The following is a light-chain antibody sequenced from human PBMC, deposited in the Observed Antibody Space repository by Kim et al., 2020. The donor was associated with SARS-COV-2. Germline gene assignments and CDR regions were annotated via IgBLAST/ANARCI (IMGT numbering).Light chain of an antibody. J-gene: IGLJ3*02. Sequence: GQSITISCTGTSSDIGGYNYVYWYQQHPGKAPKLMIYDVSNRPSGVSTRFSGSRSGNTASLTISGLQPEDEADYYCSAYTSISTLVFGGGTQLTVL. V-gene: IGLV2-14*03. CDR1: SSDIGGYNY. CDR2: DVS. CDR3: SAYTSISTLV.